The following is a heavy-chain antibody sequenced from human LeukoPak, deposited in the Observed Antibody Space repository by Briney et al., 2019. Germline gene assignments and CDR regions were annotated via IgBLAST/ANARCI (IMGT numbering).Heavy chain of an antibody. J-gene: IGHJ5*02. D-gene: IGHD3-22*01. Sequence: GGSLRLSCAASGFTFSSYSMNWVRQAPGKGLEWVSSISSSSSYIYYADSVKGRFTISRDNAKNSLYLQMNSLRAEDTAVYYCARDLRPNYYDSSGYYFDWFDPWGQGTLVTVSS. CDR1: GFTFSSYS. CDR2: ISSSSSYI. V-gene: IGHV3-21*01. CDR3: ARDLRPNYYDSSGYYFDWFDP.